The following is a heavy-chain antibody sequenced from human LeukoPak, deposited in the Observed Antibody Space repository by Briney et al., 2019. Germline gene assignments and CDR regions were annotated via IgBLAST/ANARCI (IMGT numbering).Heavy chain of an antibody. V-gene: IGHV3-30*04. CDR2: IWYDGTNQ. J-gene: IGHJ4*02. CDR1: GFTFSAYA. D-gene: IGHD3-22*01. CDR3: ARDAEDYFDSSASFDS. Sequence: GGSLRLSCAGSGFTFSAYAIHWVRQAPGKGLEWVAMIWYDGTNQNYADSAKGRFTISRDNSKNTVYLQMSGLGPADTAVYYCARDAEDYFDSSASFDSWGQGTLVTVSS.